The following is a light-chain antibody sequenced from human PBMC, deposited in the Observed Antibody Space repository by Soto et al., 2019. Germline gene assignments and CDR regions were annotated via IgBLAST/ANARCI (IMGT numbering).Light chain of an antibody. V-gene: IGKV1-33*01. J-gene: IGKJ2*01. CDR3: QQYEGLPYT. CDR1: QDISNY. Sequence: DIQMTQSPSSLSASVGDRVTITCQATQDISNYLNWFLQKPGTAPKLLISYASKLETGVPSRFSGSGSGKYFTFTINSLQPEDIATYYCQQYEGLPYTVGQGTKV. CDR2: YAS.